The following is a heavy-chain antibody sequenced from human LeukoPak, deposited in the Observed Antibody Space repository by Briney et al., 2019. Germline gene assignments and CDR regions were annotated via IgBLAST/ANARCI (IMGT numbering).Heavy chain of an antibody. J-gene: IGHJ3*02. CDR3: ARIVGAGDAFDI. V-gene: IGHV4-30-4*08. CDR1: GGSISSGYYY. D-gene: IGHD1-26*01. Sequence: SQTLSLTXTVSGGSISSGYYYWSWIRQPPGKGLEWIGYIYYSGSTYYNPSLKSRVTISVDTSKNQFSLKLSSVTAADTAVYYCARIVGAGDAFDIWGQGTMVTVSS. CDR2: IYYSGST.